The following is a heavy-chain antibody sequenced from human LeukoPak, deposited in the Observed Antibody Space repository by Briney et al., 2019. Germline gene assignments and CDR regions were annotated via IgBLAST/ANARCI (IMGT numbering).Heavy chain of an antibody. CDR2: IYTSGST. CDR3: ARGNRITIFGVVIAPIDY. J-gene: IGHJ4*02. V-gene: IGHV4-4*07. Sequence: SETLSLTCTVSGGSISSYYWSWIRQPAGKGLEWIGRIYTSGSTNYNPSLKSRVTISEDKSKNQFSLKLSSVTAADTAVYYCARGNRITIFGVVIAPIDYWGQGTLVTVSS. CDR1: GGSISSYY. D-gene: IGHD3-3*01.